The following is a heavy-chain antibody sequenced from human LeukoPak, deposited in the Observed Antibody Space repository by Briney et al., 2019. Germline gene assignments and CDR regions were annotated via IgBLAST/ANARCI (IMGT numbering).Heavy chain of an antibody. Sequence: GGSLRLSCAASGFTVSSNYMTWVRQAPGKGLEWVSSIDASGGSTYYADSVKGRFTISRDNSKNTFFLQMNTLRAADTAVYYCAKGSGSGWYGWFALWGQGTLVTVSS. J-gene: IGHJ5*02. CDR3: AKGSGSGWYGWFAL. D-gene: IGHD6-19*01. CDR2: IDASGGST. V-gene: IGHV3-53*01. CDR1: GFTVSSNY.